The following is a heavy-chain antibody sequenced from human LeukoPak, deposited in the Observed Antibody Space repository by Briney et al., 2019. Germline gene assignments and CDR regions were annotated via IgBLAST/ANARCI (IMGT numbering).Heavy chain of an antibody. CDR1: GYSISSGYY. Sequence: SETLSLTCAVSGYSISSGYYWGWIRQPPGKGLEWIGSIYHSGGTYYNPSLKSRVTISVDTSKNQFSLKLSSVTAADTAVYYCARGVFGGYSYGSVFDYWGQGTLVTVSS. CDR2: IYHSGGT. CDR3: ARGVFGGYSYGSVFDY. V-gene: IGHV4-38-2*01. D-gene: IGHD5-18*01. J-gene: IGHJ4*02.